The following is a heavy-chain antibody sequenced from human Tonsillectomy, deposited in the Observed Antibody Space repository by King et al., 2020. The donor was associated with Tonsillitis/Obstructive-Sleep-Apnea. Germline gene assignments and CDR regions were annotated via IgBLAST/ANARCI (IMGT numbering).Heavy chain of an antibody. CDR2: IYPDGSDT. D-gene: IGHD2-2*02. V-gene: IGHV5-51*01. CDR1: GYSFSEYW. CDR3: ARRRDVVVPAAIAGWFDP. Sequence: VQLVQSGAEVKKPGESLKISCKGSGYSFSEYWIAWVRQMPGKGLELSGIIYPDGSDTRYSPSFQVQVTMSVHKSISTAYLQWRSLKASETAIYYCARRRDVVVPAAIAGWFDPWGQGTLVTVSS. J-gene: IGHJ5*02.